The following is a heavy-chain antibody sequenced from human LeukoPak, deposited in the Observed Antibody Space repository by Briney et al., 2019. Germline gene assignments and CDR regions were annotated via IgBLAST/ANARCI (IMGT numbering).Heavy chain of an antibody. CDR1: GGSLSSYY. CDR2: IYYSGST. CDR3: ARRKARTPNYFDY. Sequence: SETLSLTCTVSGGSLSSYYWSWIRQPPGKGLEWIGYIYYSGSTNYNPSLKSRVTISPDTSKNQFSLKLTSVTAADTAMYYCARRKARTPNYFDYWGQGALVTVSS. J-gene: IGHJ4*02. V-gene: IGHV4-59*08. D-gene: IGHD1-14*01.